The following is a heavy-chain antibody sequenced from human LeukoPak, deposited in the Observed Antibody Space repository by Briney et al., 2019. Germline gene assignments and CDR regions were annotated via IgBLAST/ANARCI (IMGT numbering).Heavy chain of an antibody. CDR3: ALADDGDSWY. CDR1: GYTFTGYY. J-gene: IGHJ4*02. V-gene: IGHV1-2*06. D-gene: IGHD4-17*01. CDR2: INHNSGGT. Sequence: ASVNVSCNASGYTFTGYYFHWVRQAPGQGLEWMGRINHNSGGTNYAQKFHGRVTMTRDTSMTTAYMELSRLRSDDTAVYYCALADDGDSWYWGQGTLVTVSS.